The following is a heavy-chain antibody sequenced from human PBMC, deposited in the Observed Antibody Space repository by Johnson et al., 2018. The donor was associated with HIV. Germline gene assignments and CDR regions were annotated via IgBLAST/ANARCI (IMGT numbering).Heavy chain of an antibody. Sequence: QVQLVESGGGWVKPGGSLRLSCAASGFSFSDYYMSWIRQAPGKGLEWVSFISSSGSTIYYSDSVKGRFTISRDNAKNSLYLQMNSLRAEDTAVYYCVLQFLEWLSSDAFDIWGQGTMVTVSS. V-gene: IGHV3-11*01. CDR3: VLQFLEWLSSDAFDI. D-gene: IGHD3-3*01. CDR1: GFSFSDYY. J-gene: IGHJ3*02. CDR2: ISSSGSTI.